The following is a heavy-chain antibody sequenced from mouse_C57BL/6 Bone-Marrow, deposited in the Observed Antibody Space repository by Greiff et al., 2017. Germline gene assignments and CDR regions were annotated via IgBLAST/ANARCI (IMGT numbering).Heavy chain of an antibody. CDR2: IDPSDSYT. V-gene: IGHV1-69*01. CDR1: GYTFTSYW. J-gene: IGHJ3*01. Sequence: QVHVKQPGAELVMPGASVKLSCKASGYTFTSYWMHWVKQRPGQGLEWIGEIDPSDSYTNYNQKFKGKSTLTVDKSSSTAYMQLSSLTSEDSAVYYCAREEDITTDRRGAWFAYWGQGTLVTGSA. CDR3: AREEDITTDRRGAWFAY. D-gene: IGHD1-1*01.